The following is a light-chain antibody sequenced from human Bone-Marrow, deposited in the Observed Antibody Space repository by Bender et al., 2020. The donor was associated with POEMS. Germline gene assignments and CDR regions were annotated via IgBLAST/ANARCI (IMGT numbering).Light chain of an antibody. V-gene: IGLV2-23*01. CDR2: EGS. CDR1: RSDVGSYNL. J-gene: IGLJ3*02. CDR3: CSYAGSSTWV. Sequence: QSVLTQPASVSGSPGQSITISCTGTRSDVGSYNLVSWYQHHPGKAPKLMIYEGSKGPSGVSNRFSGSKSGSTASLTISGLQAEDEADYFCCSYAGSSTWVFGGGTKVTVL.